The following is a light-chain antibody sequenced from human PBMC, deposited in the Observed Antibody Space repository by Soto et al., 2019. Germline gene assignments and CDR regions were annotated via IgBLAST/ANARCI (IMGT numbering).Light chain of an antibody. Sequence: QSALTQPASVSGSPGQSVTISCTGTSSDVGGYNFVSWYQQHPDKAPKLVIYEVTNRPSWVTIRVSGSKSGNTASLSISWLQAEDEADYYCGSYTSSFTLVFGGGTEPTVL. V-gene: IGLV2-14*01. CDR2: EVT. CDR3: GSYTSSFTLV. J-gene: IGLJ3*02. CDR1: SSDVGGYNF.